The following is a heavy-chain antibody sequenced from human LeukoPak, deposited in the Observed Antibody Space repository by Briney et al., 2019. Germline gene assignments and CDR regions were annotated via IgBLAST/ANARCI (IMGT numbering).Heavy chain of an antibody. J-gene: IGHJ4*02. CDR3: AKDSKSYGSSAFDY. Sequence: GGSLRLPCAASGFTFDDYAMHWVRHAPGKGLEWVSGISWNSGSIGYADSVKGRFTISRDNAKNSLYLQMNSLRAEDTALYYCAKDSKSYGSSAFDYWGQGTLVTVSS. D-gene: IGHD3-10*01. CDR2: ISWNSGSI. CDR1: GFTFDDYA. V-gene: IGHV3-9*01.